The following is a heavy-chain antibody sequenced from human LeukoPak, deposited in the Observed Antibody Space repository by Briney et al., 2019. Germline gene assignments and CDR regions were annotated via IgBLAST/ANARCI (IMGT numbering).Heavy chain of an antibody. Sequence: PGGSLRLSCAASGLTFSSYGMHGVRQAPGKGLEWVAVISYDGSNKYYADSVKGRFTISRDNSKNTLYLQMNSLRAEDTAVYYCARSGPGAYYYYYMDVWGKGTTVTVSS. CDR1: GLTFSSYG. J-gene: IGHJ6*03. D-gene: IGHD3-10*01. V-gene: IGHV3-30*03. CDR3: ARSGPGAYYYYYMDV. CDR2: ISYDGSNK.